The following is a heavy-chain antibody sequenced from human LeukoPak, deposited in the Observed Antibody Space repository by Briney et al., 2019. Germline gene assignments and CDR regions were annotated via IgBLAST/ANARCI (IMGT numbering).Heavy chain of an antibody. CDR1: GGSFSGYY. CDR2: INHSGST. V-gene: IGHV4-34*01. J-gene: IGHJ4*02. D-gene: IGHD2-8*01. CDR3: ARGQILINY. Sequence: SETLSLTCAGYGGSFSGYYWSWIRQPPGKGLEWIGEINHSGSTNYNPSLKRRVTISVDTSKNQFSLKLNSVTAADTAVYYCARGQILINYWGQGTLVTVSS.